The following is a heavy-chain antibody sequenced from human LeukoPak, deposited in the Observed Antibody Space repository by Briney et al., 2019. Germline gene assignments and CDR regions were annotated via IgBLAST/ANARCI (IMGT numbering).Heavy chain of an antibody. CDR3: ARHIGYGVDY. V-gene: IGHV4-59*08. CDR1: GGSISSYY. J-gene: IGHJ4*02. CDR2: IYYSGST. Sequence: PSETLSLTCTVSGGSISSYYWSWIRQPPGKGLEWIGYIYYSGSTNYNPSLKSRVTISVDTSKNQFSLKLSSVTAADTAAYYCARHIGYGVDYWGQGTLVTVSS. D-gene: IGHD6-13*01.